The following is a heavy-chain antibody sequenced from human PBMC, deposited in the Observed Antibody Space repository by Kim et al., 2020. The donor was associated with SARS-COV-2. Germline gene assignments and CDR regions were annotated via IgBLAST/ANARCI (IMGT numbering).Heavy chain of an antibody. D-gene: IGHD2-15*01. CDR2: ISGSGSGT. V-gene: IGHV3-23*01. J-gene: IGHJ6*02. CDR1: GFTFSTYV. Sequence: GGSLRLSCAASGFTFSTYVMNWVRQAPGKGLEWVSSISGSGSGTYYAGSVKGRFAISRDNANYMAYLQLNSLRAEDTAVYFCTRALRKRGVDDYPWKYRVVGLPGGPDDYSMDVWGQGTTVTVSS. CDR3: TRALRKRGVDDYPWKYRVVGLPGGPDDYSMDV.